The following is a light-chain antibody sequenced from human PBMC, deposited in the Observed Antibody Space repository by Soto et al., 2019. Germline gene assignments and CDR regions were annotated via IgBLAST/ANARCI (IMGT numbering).Light chain of an antibody. CDR1: PSVSSN. V-gene: IGKV3-15*01. CDR2: GAS. Sequence: ETVITQSPATLSLSPGERATLSCRASPSVSSNLAWYQQKPGQAPRLLIYGASTRATGIPARSSGSGSGTEFTLTISSLQAEDVATYYCQQLYTYPITFGQGTRLEIK. J-gene: IGKJ5*01. CDR3: QQLYTYPIT.